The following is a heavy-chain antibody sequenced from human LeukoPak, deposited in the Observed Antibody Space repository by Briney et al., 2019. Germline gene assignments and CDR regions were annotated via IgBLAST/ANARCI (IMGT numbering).Heavy chain of an antibody. D-gene: IGHD5-12*01. V-gene: IGHV3-7*01. J-gene: IGHJ4*02. Sequence: GGSLRLSCAASGFTFSSYWMSWVRQAPGKGLEWVANIKQDGSEKYYGDSVKGRFTISRDNAKNSLCLQMNSLRAEDTAVYYCARDPSGYETLGPDYWGQGTLVTVSS. CDR1: GFTFSSYW. CDR3: ARDPSGYETLGPDY. CDR2: IKQDGSEK.